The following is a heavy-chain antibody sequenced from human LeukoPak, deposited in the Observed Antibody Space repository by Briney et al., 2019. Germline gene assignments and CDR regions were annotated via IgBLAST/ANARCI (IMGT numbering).Heavy chain of an antibody. J-gene: IGHJ6*02. CDR1: GGSISSYY. Sequence: SETLSLTCTVSGGSISSYYWSWIRQPPGKGLEWIGYIYYSGSTNYNPSLKSRVTISVDTSKNQFSLKLSSVTAADTAVYYCAKESQGGPTYGMDVWGQGTTVTVSS. CDR3: AKESQGGPTYGMDV. V-gene: IGHV4-59*01. D-gene: IGHD2-15*01. CDR2: IYYSGST.